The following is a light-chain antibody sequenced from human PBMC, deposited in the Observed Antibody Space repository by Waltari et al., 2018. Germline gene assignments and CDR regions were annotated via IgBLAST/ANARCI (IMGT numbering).Light chain of an antibody. Sequence: QTVVTQEPSLSVSPGGTVTLTCALSSGSLSTTSYATWYQQPPGQAPRTLVYRANARSSWVPDRFSGSILGNTAALTITGAQADDESDYYCALYMGSGIWVFGGGTRLTVL. V-gene: IGLV8-61*01. CDR2: RAN. CDR1: SGSLSTTSY. J-gene: IGLJ3*02. CDR3: ALYMGSGIWV.